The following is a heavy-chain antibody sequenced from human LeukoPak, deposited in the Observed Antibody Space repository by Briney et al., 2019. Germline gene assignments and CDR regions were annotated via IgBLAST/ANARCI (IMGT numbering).Heavy chain of an antibody. CDR3: ARDGGSYYFGWFDP. V-gene: IGHV4-39*02. CDR2: IYYSGST. J-gene: IGHJ5*02. D-gene: IGHD1-26*01. CDR1: GGSISSSSYY. Sequence: SETLSLTCTVSGGSISSSSYYWGWIRQPPGKGLEWIGSIYYSGSTYYNPSLKSRVTISVDTSNNQFSLKLSSATAADTAVYYCARDGGSYYFGWFDPWGQGTLVTVSS.